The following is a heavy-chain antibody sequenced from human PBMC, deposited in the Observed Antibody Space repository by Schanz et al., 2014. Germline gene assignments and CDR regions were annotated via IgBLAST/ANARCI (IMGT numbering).Heavy chain of an antibody. D-gene: IGHD1-26*01. CDR1: GYTFTFTTYG. Sequence: QVQLVQSGGEVKKPGASVKVSCKASGYTFTFTTYGISWVRQVPGQGLEWMGWINTYNGNTNYAQKFQGRVVMTTDTSTSTTYMEMRSLTSDDSAVYYCARDRDQWDGNYLDYWGQGTLVTVSS. J-gene: IGHJ4*02. CDR2: INTYNGNT. CDR3: ARDRDQWDGNYLDY. V-gene: IGHV1-18*01.